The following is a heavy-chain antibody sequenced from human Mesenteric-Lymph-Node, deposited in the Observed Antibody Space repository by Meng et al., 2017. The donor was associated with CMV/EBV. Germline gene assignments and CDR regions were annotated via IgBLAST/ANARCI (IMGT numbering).Heavy chain of an antibody. V-gene: IGHV3-21*01. CDR1: GFTFSSYS. Sequence: GGSLRLSCAASGFTFSSYSMNWVRQAPGKGLEWVSSISSSSSYIYYADSVKGRFTISRENAKNSLYLQMNSLRAEDTAVYYCARDYVPAARTLGWFDPWGQGTRVTVSS. CDR3: ARDYVPAARTLGWFDP. D-gene: IGHD2-2*01. CDR2: ISSSSSYI. J-gene: IGHJ5*02.